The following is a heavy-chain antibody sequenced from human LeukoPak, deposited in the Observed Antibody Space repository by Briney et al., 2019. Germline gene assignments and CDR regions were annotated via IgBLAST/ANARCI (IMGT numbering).Heavy chain of an antibody. D-gene: IGHD2-2*01. J-gene: IGHJ6*02. CDR3: ASTDCSSTSCYPPYYGMDV. V-gene: IGHV4-31*03. CDR2: IYYTGKT. CDR1: GGSINSGGYY. Sequence: PSETLSLTCTVSGGSINSGGYYWSWIRQHPGKGLEWIGYIYYTGKTYYNPSLKSRVTISVDTSKNQFSLKLSSVTAADTAVYYCASTDCSSTSCYPPYYGMDVWGQGTTVTVSS.